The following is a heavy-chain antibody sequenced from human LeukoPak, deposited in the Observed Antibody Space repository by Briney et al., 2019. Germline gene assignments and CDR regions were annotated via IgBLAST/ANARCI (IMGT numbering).Heavy chain of an antibody. CDR1: GGSFSGYY. V-gene: IGHV4-34*01. Sequence: SETLSLTCAVYGGSFSGYYWSWIRQPPGKGLEWIGEINHSGSTNYNPSLKSRVTISVDTSKNQFSLKLSPVTAADTAVYYCARDQGHFDYWGQGTLVTVSS. CDR3: ARDQGHFDY. J-gene: IGHJ4*02. CDR2: INHSGST.